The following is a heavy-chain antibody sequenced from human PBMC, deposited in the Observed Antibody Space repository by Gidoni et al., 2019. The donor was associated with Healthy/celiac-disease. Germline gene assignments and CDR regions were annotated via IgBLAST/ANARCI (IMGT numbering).Heavy chain of an antibody. CDR2: INHSGST. CDR3: ARDAPRGPRIAATTDSAH. V-gene: IGHV4-34*01. Sequence: QVQLQQWGAGLLKPSETLSLTCAVYGGSFRGYYWSWIRPPPGKGLEWIGEINHSGSTNYNPSLKSRVTISVDTSKNQFSLKLSSVTAADTAVYYCARDAPRGPRIAATTDSAHWGQGTLVTVSS. D-gene: IGHD6-6*01. J-gene: IGHJ4*02. CDR1: GGSFRGYY.